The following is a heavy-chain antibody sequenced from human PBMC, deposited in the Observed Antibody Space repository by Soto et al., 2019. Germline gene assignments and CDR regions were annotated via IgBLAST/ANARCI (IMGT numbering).Heavy chain of an antibody. CDR3: ASSGGGEAY. CDR1: GGSISSSHW. Sequence: QVQLQESGPGLVKPSGTLSLSCAVSGGSISSSHWWTWVRQPPGKGVEWIGEIYQSGSTNYNPYLKRQVTITVDPSRIKFSLNRTSGPGADTAVYYCASSGGGEAYWGQGILVTVSS. CDR2: IYQSGST. D-gene: IGHD3-16*01. J-gene: IGHJ4*02. V-gene: IGHV4-4*02.